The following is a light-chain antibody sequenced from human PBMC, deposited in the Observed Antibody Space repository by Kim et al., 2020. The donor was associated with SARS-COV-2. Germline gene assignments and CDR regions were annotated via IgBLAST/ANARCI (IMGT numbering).Light chain of an antibody. CDR3: QQRSNRPPTWT. CDR1: QSCSSY. V-gene: IGKV3-11*01. Sequence: PGRRATLSWGASQSCSSYLAWYQQKPGQAPRLLIYDASNRATGIPARFSGSASGTDFTLTISSLEPEDFAVYYCQQRSNRPPTWTFGQGTKVDIK. J-gene: IGKJ1*01. CDR2: DAS.